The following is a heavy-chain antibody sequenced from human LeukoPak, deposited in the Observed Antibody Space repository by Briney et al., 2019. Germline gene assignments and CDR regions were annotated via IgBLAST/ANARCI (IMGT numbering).Heavy chain of an antibody. V-gene: IGHV1-46*01. CDR3: ATDPTYSYGMDV. CDR1: GYTFTRYY. J-gene: IGHJ6*02. CDR2: INPSGGST. Sequence: ASVKVSCKASGYTFTRYYLHWVRQAPGQGLEWMGIINPSGGSTRYAQKFQGRVTITRDMSTSTAYMELSSLRSEDTAVYYCATDPTYSYGMDVWGQGTTVTVSS.